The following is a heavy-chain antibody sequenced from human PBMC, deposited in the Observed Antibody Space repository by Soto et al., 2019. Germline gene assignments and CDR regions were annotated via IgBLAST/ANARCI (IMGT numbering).Heavy chain of an antibody. J-gene: IGHJ4*02. CDR1: GFTFSSYA. CDR3: ARDSKVTTLYFDS. V-gene: IGHV3-30-3*01. CDR2: ISYDGSNK. Sequence: QVQLVESGGGVVQPGRSLRLSCAASGFTFSSYAMHWVRQAPGKGLEWVAVISYDGSNKYYAASVKGRFTISRHNSKNPLYLQMTSLRAEDTAVYYGARDSKVTTLYFDSWGQGTLVTVSS. D-gene: IGHD4-17*01.